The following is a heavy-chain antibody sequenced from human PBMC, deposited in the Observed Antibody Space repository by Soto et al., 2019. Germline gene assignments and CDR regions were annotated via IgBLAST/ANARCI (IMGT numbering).Heavy chain of an antibody. V-gene: IGHV1-69*01. CDR2: IIPIFGTA. D-gene: IGHD3-22*01. Sequence: QVQLVQSGAEVKKPGSSVKVSCKASGGTFSSYAISWVRQAPGQGLEWMGGIIPIFGTANYAQKFQGRVTITADESTSTAYMELRSLRSEDTAVYYCAPWDLPGSSGYYGSAYWGQGTLVTVSS. CDR3: APWDLPGSSGYYGSAY. J-gene: IGHJ4*02. CDR1: GGTFSSYA.